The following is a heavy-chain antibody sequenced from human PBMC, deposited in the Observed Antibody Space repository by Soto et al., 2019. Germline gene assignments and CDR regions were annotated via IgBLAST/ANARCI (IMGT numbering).Heavy chain of an antibody. D-gene: IGHD4-17*01. CDR2: ISVSGGST. CDR3: AEALTTVSKYYFDY. V-gene: IGHV3-23*01. CDR1: GFTFSDYC. J-gene: IGHJ4*02. Sequence: PGESLRLSWAASGFTFSDYCMSGVGQAPGKGLEWVSVISVSGGSTYYADSVKGRFTISRDNSKNTLYLQMNSLRVEDTAVYYCAEALTTVSKYYFDYWGQGTLVTVSS.